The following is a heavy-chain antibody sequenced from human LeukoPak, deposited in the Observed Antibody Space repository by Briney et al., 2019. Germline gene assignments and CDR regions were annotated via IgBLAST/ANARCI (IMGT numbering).Heavy chain of an antibody. CDR3: ARDSTYYDFWSGYWSSYYYYGMDV. J-gene: IGHJ6*02. Sequence: PGGSLRLSCAASGFTFSSYGMPWVRQAPGKGLEWVAVIWYDGSNKYYADSVKGRFTISRDNSKNTLYLQMNSLRAEDTAVYYCARDSTYYDFWSGYWSSYYYYGMDVWGQGTTVTVSS. V-gene: IGHV3-33*01. CDR2: IWYDGSNK. D-gene: IGHD3-3*01. CDR1: GFTFSSYG.